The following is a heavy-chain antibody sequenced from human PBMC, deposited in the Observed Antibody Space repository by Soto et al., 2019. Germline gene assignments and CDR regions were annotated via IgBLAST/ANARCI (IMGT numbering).Heavy chain of an antibody. D-gene: IGHD1-26*01. J-gene: IGHJ5*02. V-gene: IGHV1-2*04. CDR3: ARANGIVGATRFDP. CDR1: GYNFAGCY. CDR2: INPTSLGP. Sequence: EASVKVSWKSCGYNFAGCYIHWLREATGQGLQWTGWINPTSLGPNYSQQFQCWVTMTRDTYISTAYMELSTLRSDDTAVYFCARANGIVGATRFDPWGQGALVTVSS.